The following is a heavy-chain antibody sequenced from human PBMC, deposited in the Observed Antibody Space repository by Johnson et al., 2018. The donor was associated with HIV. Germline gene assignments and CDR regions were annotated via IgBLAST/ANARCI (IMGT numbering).Heavy chain of an antibody. V-gene: IGHV3-20*04. CDR2: INWNGGST. CDR3: ASLVPYYYDSDDAFDI. J-gene: IGHJ3*02. Sequence: EVQLVESGGGVVRPGGSLRLSCAASGFTFDDYGMSWVRQAPGKGLEWVSGINWNGGSTGYADSVKGRFTISRDNAKNSLYLQMNSLRAEDTALYYCASLVPYYYDSDDAFDIWGQGTMVTVSS. D-gene: IGHD3-22*01. CDR1: GFTFDDYG.